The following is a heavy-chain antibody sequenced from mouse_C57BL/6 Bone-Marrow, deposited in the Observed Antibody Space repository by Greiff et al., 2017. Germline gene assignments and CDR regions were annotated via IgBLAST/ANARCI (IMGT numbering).Heavy chain of an antibody. CDR2: IYPGDGDT. J-gene: IGHJ3*01. CDR1: GYAFSSYW. V-gene: IGHV1-80*01. D-gene: IGHD2-3*01. CDR3: ARAGFDDGYYWFAY. Sequence: VKLQESGAELVKPGASVKISCKASGYAFSSYWMNWVKQRPGKGLEWIGQIYPGDGDTNYNGKFKGKATLTADKSSSTAYMQLSSLTSEDSAVYFCARAGFDDGYYWFAYWGQGTLVTVSA.